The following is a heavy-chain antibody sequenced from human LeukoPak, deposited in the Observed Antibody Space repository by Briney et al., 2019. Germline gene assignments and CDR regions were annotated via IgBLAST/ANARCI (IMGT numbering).Heavy chain of an antibody. CDR2: INHSGST. V-gene: IGHV4-34*01. CDR1: GGSFSGYY. J-gene: IGHJ5*02. D-gene: IGHD2-2*03. Sequence: SETPSLTCAVYGGSFSGYYWSWIRQPPGKGLEWIGEINHSGSTNYNPSLKSRVTISVDTSKNQFSLKLSSVTAADTAVYYCARVDIVVVPAALYNWFDPWGQGTLVTVSS. CDR3: ARVDIVVVPAALYNWFDP.